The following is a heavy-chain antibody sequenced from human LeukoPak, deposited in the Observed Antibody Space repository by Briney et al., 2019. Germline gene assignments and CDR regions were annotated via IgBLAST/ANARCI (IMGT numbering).Heavy chain of an antibody. CDR3: ARGCSPPKQPPTFYNWFDP. J-gene: IGHJ5*02. V-gene: IGHV1-8*01. D-gene: IGHD6-13*01. CDR1: GYTFTSYD. CDR2: INPNSGNT. Sequence: ASVKVSCKASGYTFTSYDINWVRQATGQGLEWMGWINPNSGNTGYAQKFQGRVTMTRNTSISTAYMELSSLRSEDTAVYYCARGCSPPKQPPTFYNWFDPWGQGTLVTVSS.